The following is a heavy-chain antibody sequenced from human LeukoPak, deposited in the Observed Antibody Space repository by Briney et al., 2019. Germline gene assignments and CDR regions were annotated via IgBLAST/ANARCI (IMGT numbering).Heavy chain of an antibody. V-gene: IGHV4-4*02. D-gene: IGHD1-26*01. CDR3: TRESGPYCPFGY. J-gene: IGHJ4*02. CDR2: ISLTGRT. CDR1: GGSITSTNW. Sequence: SETLSLTCGVSGGSITSTNWWSWVRQPPGQGLEWIGEISLTGRTNYNPSLIGRVIMSLDESRNQLSLTLTSVTAADTAMYYCTRESGPYCPFGYWGQGTLVVVPP.